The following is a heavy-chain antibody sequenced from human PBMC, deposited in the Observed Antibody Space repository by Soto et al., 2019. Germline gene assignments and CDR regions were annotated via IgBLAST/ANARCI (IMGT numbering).Heavy chain of an antibody. J-gene: IGHJ6*02. CDR3: AKDLASGWYQNYYYYGMDV. Sequence: GGSLRLSCAASGFTFSSHGMHWVRQAPGKGLEWVAVISYDGSNKYYADSVKGRFTISRDNSKNTLYLQMNSLRAEDTAVYYCAKDLASGWYQNYYYYGMDVWGQGTTVTVSS. CDR1: GFTFSSHG. V-gene: IGHV3-30*18. D-gene: IGHD6-19*01. CDR2: ISYDGSNK.